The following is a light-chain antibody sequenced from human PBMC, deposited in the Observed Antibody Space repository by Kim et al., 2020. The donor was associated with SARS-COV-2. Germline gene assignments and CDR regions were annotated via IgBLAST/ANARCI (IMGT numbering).Light chain of an antibody. CDR3: QQYDNSWT. V-gene: IGKV1-5*03. J-gene: IGKJ1*01. CDR1: QNINTW. CDR2: KAS. Sequence: DTQMTQSPSTLSASVGDRITITCRASQNINTWLAWYQQRPGKAPKLLIYKASTLDRGVPSRFRGSGSGTDFTLTISSLQPDDFATYFCQQYDNSWTFGQGTKVDIK.